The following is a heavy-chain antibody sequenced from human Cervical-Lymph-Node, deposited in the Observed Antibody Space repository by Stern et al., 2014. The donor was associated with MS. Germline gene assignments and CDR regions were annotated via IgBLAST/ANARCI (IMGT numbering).Heavy chain of an antibody. D-gene: IGHD1-26*01. Sequence: EVQLVESGGGLVQPGRSLRLSCVASGFTFDDYTVTWVRQAPGKGLEWVSGISWNSGVTGYAGSVEGRFTISRDTAKNSLYLQMNSLRPDDTALYYCATLGYWGQGTLVTVSS. CDR2: ISWNSGVT. J-gene: IGHJ4*02. CDR3: ATLGY. V-gene: IGHV3-9*01. CDR1: GFTFDDYT.